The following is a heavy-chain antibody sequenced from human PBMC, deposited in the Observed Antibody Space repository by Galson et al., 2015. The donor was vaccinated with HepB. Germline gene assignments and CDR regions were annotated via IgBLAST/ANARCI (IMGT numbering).Heavy chain of an antibody. CDR2: MNPGGGSP. Sequence: SVKVSCKASGYTFTSDHMHWVRQAPGQVLEWMGIMNPGGGSPRYAQKFQGRITMTRDTSTSTDYMELSGLTSEDTAVYYCVRDYSGKWTFDYWGQGTLVAVSS. CDR3: VRDYSGKWTFDY. CDR1: GYTFTSDH. D-gene: IGHD5-12*01. J-gene: IGHJ4*02. V-gene: IGHV1-46*03.